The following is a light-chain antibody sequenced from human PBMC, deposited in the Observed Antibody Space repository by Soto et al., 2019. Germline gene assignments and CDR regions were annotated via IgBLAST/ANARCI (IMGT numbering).Light chain of an antibody. Sequence: EIVMTQSPATLSVSPGERATLSCRASQSVSSNFAWYQQKPGQAPRLLIYGASTRATGIPARFSGSGSGTEFTLTISSLQSEDFAVYYCQQYHNWPALYTFGQGTKLEIK. J-gene: IGKJ2*01. CDR1: QSVSSN. CDR2: GAS. CDR3: QQYHNWPALYT. V-gene: IGKV3-15*01.